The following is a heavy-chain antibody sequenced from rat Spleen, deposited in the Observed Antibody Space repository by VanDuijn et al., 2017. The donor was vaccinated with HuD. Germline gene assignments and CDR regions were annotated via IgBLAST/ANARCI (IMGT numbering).Heavy chain of an antibody. V-gene: IGHV5S13*01. CDR3: ARSVFDY. CDR1: GFTFSNSA. Sequence: EVQLVESGGGLVQPGRSLKLSCAVSGFTFSNSAMAWVRQAPTKGLEWVASIIDRGDSTYYRDSVQGRFTISRDNAKTTLYLQMGSLRSEDTATYYCARSVFDYWGQGVMVTVSS. CDR2: IIDRGDST. J-gene: IGHJ2*01.